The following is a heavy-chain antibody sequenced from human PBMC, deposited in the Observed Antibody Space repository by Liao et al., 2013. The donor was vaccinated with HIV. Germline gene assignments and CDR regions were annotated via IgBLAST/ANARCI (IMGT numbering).Heavy chain of an antibody. Sequence: QVHLQESGPGLVKPSETLSLTCTVSGDSMSSGDYFWSWLRQPPGKGLEWIGYIYYSGTTKYSPSLKSRVSISVDTSKNQFSLKMSSVTAADTAVYYCARVGPQPLLYLDYWGQGTLVAVSS. CDR1: GDSMSSGDYF. D-gene: IGHD2-2*01. CDR3: ARVGPQPLLYLDY. CDR2: IYYSGTT. J-gene: IGHJ4*02. V-gene: IGHV4-30-4*08.